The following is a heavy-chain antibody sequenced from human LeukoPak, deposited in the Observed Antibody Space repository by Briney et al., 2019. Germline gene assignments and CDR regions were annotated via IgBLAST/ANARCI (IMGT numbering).Heavy chain of an antibody. CDR1: GYTLTELS. D-gene: IGHD2-2*01. CDR2: FDPEDGET. CDR3: ARGTYCSSTSCTRWFDP. J-gene: IGHJ5*02. Sequence: ASVKVSCKVSGYTLTELSMHWVRQAPGKWLEWMGGFDPEDGETIYAQKFQGRVTMTEDTSTDTAYMELSSLRSEDTAVYYCARGTYCSSTSCTRWFDPWGQGTLVTVSS. V-gene: IGHV1-24*01.